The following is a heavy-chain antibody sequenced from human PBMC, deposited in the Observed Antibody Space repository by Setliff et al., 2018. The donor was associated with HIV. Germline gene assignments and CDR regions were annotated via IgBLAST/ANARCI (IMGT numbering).Heavy chain of an antibody. V-gene: IGHV4-59*11. Sequence: PSETLSLTCTVSGGSISSHYWSWIRQPPGKGLEWIGSIYYSGSTNYNPSLKSRVTISVDTSKNQFSLKLSSVTAADTAVYYCARGYCSGGSCYGTNWFDPWGQGTLVTVSS. CDR2: IYYSGST. CDR3: ARGYCSGGSCYGTNWFDP. J-gene: IGHJ5*02. D-gene: IGHD2-15*01. CDR1: GGSISSHY.